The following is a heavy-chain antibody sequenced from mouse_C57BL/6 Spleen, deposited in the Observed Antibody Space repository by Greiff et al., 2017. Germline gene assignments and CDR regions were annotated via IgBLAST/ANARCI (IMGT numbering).Heavy chain of an antibody. Sequence: EVKLVESVAELVRPGASVKLSCTASGFNIKNTYMHWVKQRPEQGLEWIGRIDPANGNTTYAPKFQGKATITADTASNTAYLQLSSLTSEDTAIYYCARDYDGGGAMDYWGQGTSVTVSS. D-gene: IGHD2-4*01. CDR3: ARDYDGGGAMDY. V-gene: IGHV14-3*01. J-gene: IGHJ4*01. CDR1: GFNIKNTY. CDR2: IDPANGNT.